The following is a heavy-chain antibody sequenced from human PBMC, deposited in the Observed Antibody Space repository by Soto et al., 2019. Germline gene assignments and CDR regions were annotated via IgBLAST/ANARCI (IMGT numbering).Heavy chain of an antibody. D-gene: IGHD2-2*01. CDR1: GFTVSSNY. V-gene: IGHV3-66*01. J-gene: IGHJ3*02. Sequence: GGSLRLSCAASGFTVSSNYMSWVRQAPGKGPEWVSVIYSGGSTYYADSVKGRFTISRDNSKNTLYLQMNSLRAEDTAVYYCASDLVVPAAMVDAFDIWGQGTMVTVSS. CDR2: IYSGGST. CDR3: ASDLVVPAAMVDAFDI.